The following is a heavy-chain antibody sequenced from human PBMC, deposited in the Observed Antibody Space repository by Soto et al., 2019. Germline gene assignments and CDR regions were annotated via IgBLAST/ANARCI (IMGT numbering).Heavy chain of an antibody. V-gene: IGHV3-7*05. Sequence: GGSLRLSCAASGFTFSSYWMSWVRQAPGKGLEWVANIKQDGSEKYYVDSVKGRFTISRDNAKNSLYLQMNSLRAEDTAVYYCARGRITMVRGVIPKPAYYYYGMDVWGQGTTVTVSS. D-gene: IGHD3-10*01. CDR3: ARGRITMVRGVIPKPAYYYYGMDV. CDR2: IKQDGSEK. J-gene: IGHJ6*02. CDR1: GFTFSSYW.